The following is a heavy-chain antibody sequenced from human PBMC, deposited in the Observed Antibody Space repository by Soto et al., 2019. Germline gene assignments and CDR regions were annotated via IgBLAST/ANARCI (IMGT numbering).Heavy chain of an antibody. D-gene: IGHD3-22*01. CDR1: DSSNSRSSYY. Sequence: SATMSLTCTVSDSSNSRSSYYWGWIRKPPGQGLERIRSIYYSGRTYYNPSLRSRVTLSIDTSKNQFSLNLSSVTAADTAVYYCARASNYYYSSGYSRNFAYWGQGTPVTVSS. V-gene: IGHV4-39*01. CDR3: ARASNYYYSSGYSRNFAY. J-gene: IGHJ4*02. CDR2: IYYSGRT.